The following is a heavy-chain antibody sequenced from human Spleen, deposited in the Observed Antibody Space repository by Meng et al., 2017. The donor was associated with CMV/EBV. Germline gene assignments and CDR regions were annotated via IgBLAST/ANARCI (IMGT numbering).Heavy chain of an antibody. CDR2: ISRNGRTI. J-gene: IGHJ3*02. D-gene: IGHD2-2*02. CDR1: GFTFSDHY. V-gene: IGHV3-11*01. CDR3: ARGTPYRSLYSDAFDI. Sequence: GGSLRLSCAASGFTFSDHYMSWIRQAPGKGLEWVSYISRNGRTIYYADSVKGRFTISRDNAKNSLYLQMNSLTVEDTAVYYCARGTPYRSLYSDAFDIWGQGTLVTVSS.